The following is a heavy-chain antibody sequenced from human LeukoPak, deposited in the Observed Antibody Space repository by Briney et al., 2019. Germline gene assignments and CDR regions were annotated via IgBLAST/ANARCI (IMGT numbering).Heavy chain of an antibody. CDR3: AKGGTGGNWFDT. CDR2: INGDGSST. Sequence: TGGSLRLSCAASGFTLSSYWMFWVRQAPGKGLVWVSRINGDGSSTGYADSVRGRFSISRDNAKNTLCLQMNSLRAEDTAVYYCAKGGTGGNWFDTRGQGTLVTVSS. J-gene: IGHJ5*02. CDR1: GFTLSSYW. D-gene: IGHD1-14*01. V-gene: IGHV3-74*01.